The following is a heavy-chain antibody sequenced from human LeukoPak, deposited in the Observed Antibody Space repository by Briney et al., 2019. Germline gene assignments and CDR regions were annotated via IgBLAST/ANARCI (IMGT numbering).Heavy chain of an antibody. CDR2: ISISGTYI. CDR3: AKDRVRWALEY. D-gene: IGHD1-26*01. J-gene: IGHJ4*02. CDR1: AFTFSTYT. V-gene: IGHV3-21*01. Sequence: KAGGSLRLSCVASAFTFSTYTMNWVRQAPGKGLEWVSSISISGTYIYYADSVKGRFTISRDNAKKSLYPQMNSVRAEDTAVYYCAKDRVRWALEYWGQGTLVTVSS.